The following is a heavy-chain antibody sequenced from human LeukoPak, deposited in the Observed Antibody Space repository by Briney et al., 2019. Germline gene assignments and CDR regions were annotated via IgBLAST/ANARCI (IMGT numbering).Heavy chain of an antibody. CDR3: ARDAASGNNWFDP. J-gene: IGHJ5*02. CDR2: ISSSSSST. V-gene: IGHV3-48*01. CDR1: GFTFSSYS. D-gene: IGHD3-3*01. Sequence: GESLRLSCAASGFTFSSYSMTWVRQAPGKGLEWVSYISSSSSSTYYADSVKGRFTISRDNTKKSLYLLMDSLRAEDTAVYYCARDAASGNNWFDPWGQGTLVTVSS.